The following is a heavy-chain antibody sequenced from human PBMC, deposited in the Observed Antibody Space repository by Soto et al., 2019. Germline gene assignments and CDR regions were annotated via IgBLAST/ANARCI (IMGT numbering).Heavy chain of an antibody. J-gene: IGHJ4*02. V-gene: IGHV4-34*01. CDR2: INPSGST. CDR3: ARGKLSDYVWGSYRYHFDY. D-gene: IGHD3-16*02. CDR1: GGSFSGYY. Sequence: PSETLSLTCAVYGGSFSGYYWSWIRQPPGKGLEWIGEINPSGSTNYNPSLKSRVTISVDTSKNQFSLKLSSVTAADTAVYYCARGKLSDYVWGSYRYHFDYWGQGTVVTVSS.